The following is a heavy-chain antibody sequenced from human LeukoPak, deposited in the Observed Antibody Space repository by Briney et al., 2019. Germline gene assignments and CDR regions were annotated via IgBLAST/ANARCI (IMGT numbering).Heavy chain of an antibody. Sequence: SETLSLTCAVYGGSFSGYYWSWIRQPPGKGLEWIGEINHSGSTNYNPSLKSRVTISVDTSKNQFSLNLSSVTAADTAVYYCARDTVTYGAFDIWGQGTMVTVSS. D-gene: IGHD4-17*01. CDR3: ARDTVTYGAFDI. J-gene: IGHJ3*02. CDR2: INHSGST. V-gene: IGHV4-34*01. CDR1: GGSFSGYY.